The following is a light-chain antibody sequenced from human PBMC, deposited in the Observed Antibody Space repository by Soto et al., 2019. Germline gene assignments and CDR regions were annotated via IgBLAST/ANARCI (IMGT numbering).Light chain of an antibody. J-gene: IGLJ2*01. V-gene: IGLV2-14*01. Sequence: QSALTQPPSVSGSPGQSVTISCTGTSSDVGGYDYVSWYQQRPGKAPKLLIYEVSNRPSGVSNRFSGSKSGNTASLTISGLQAEDEADYYCSSYTSSSTLVFGGGTKLTVL. CDR2: EVS. CDR3: SSYTSSSTLV. CDR1: SSDVGGYDY.